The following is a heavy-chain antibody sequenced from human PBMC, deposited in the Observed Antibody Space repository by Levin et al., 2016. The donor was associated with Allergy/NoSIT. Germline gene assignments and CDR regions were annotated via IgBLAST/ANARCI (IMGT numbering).Heavy chain of an antibody. CDR2: IYYSGST. V-gene: IGHV4-59*01. Sequence: WIRQPPGKGLEWIGYIYYSGSTNYNPSLKSRVTMSVDTSKNQFSLKLSSVTAADTAVYYCARFGGSGTETYYYYGMDVWGQGTTVTVSS. CDR3: ARFGGSGTETYYYYGMDV. J-gene: IGHJ6*02. D-gene: IGHD3-10*01.